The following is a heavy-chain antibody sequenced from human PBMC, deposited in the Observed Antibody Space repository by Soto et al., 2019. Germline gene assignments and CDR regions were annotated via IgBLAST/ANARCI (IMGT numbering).Heavy chain of an antibody. V-gene: IGHV1-8*01. Sequence: SVKGSCKASGYTFTSYDINWVRQATGQGLEWMGWMNPNSGNTGYAQKFQGRVTMTRNTSISTAYMELSSLRSEDTAVYYCVARRSGWGGALDYWGQGTLVTVSS. D-gene: IGHD3-22*01. CDR3: VARRSGWGGALDY. CDR1: GYTFTSYD. CDR2: MNPNSGNT. J-gene: IGHJ4*02.